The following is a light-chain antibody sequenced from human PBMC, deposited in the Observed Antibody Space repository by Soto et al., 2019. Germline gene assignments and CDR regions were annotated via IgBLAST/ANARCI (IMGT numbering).Light chain of an antibody. Sequence: EIVLTHSPGTLSLSPGERATLSCRASQSVSSSYLAWYQQKPGQAPRLLIYGASSRATGIPDRFRGSGSGTDFTIAISRLEPHDFAGDYCQQYGSSAPWTFGQGTKVDIK. J-gene: IGKJ1*01. V-gene: IGKV3-20*01. CDR3: QQYGSSAPWT. CDR2: GAS. CDR1: QSVSSSY.